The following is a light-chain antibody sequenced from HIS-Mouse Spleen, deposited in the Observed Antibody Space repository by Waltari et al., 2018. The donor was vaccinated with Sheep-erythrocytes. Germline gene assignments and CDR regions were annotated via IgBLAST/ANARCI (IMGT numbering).Light chain of an antibody. Sequence: QSALTQPASVSGSPGQSITISCTGTSSDVGSYNLVSWYQQHPGKAPKLRIYEGSKRHSGVSNRFSGSKSGNTASLTISGLQAEDEADYYCSSYTSSSTLVVFGGGTNLTGL. CDR3: SSYTSSSTLVV. J-gene: IGLJ2*01. CDR2: EGS. V-gene: IGLV2-14*02. CDR1: SSDVGSYNL.